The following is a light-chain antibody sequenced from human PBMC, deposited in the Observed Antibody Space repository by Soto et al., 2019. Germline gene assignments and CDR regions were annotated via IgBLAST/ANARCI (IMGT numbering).Light chain of an antibody. CDR2: DVS. J-gene: IGLJ1*01. CDR1: SSDVGGYSY. V-gene: IGLV2-14*01. CDR3: SSYTSSSTLYV. Sequence: QSVLTQPVSVSGSPGQSITISCTGTSSDVGGYSYVSWYQQHPGKAPKLMIYDVSNRPSGVSNRFSGSKSGNTASLTISGLQAEDEADYYCSSYTSSSTLYVFGTGTKVTVL.